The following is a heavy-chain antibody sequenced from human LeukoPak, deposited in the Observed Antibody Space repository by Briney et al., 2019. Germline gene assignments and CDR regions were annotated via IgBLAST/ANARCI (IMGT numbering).Heavy chain of an antibody. CDR2: IYYSGST. D-gene: IGHD3-10*01. Sequence: SQTLSLTCTVSGGSISSGGYYWSWIRQHPGKGLEWIGYIYYSGSTYYNPSLKSRVTISVDTSKNQFSLKLSSVTAADTAVYYCASHYYGSGNSYYYGMDVWGQGTTVTVSS. V-gene: IGHV4-31*03. CDR3: ASHYYGSGNSYYYGMDV. CDR1: GGSISSGGYY. J-gene: IGHJ6*02.